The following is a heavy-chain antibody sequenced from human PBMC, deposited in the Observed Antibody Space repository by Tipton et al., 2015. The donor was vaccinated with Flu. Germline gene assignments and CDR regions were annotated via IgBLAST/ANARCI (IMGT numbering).Heavy chain of an antibody. CDR2: IYHSGST. D-gene: IGHD6-19*01. Sequence: TLSLTCAVSGYSISSGYYWGWIRQPPGKGLEWIGGIYHSGSTYYNPSLKSRVTISVDTSKNQFSLKLSSVTAADTAVYYCARVLVAGTGPLFDYWGQGTLVTVSS. J-gene: IGHJ4*02. V-gene: IGHV4-38-2*01. CDR1: GYSISSGYY. CDR3: ARVLVAGTGPLFDY.